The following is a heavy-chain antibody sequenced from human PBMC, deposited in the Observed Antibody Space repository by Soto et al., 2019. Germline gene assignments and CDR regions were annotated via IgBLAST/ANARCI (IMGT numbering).Heavy chain of an antibody. Sequence: EVQLLDSGGGLVPPGESLRLSCAASGFTITSSAMSWVRQAPGKGLEWVSTTGISGRTTYYADSVKGRFTVSRDDSKNTLDLQMSSLRAEDTAVYYCATVHNTSRSFDYWGQGTPVTVSS. D-gene: IGHD1-20*01. CDR2: TGISGRTT. CDR3: ATVHNTSRSFDY. CDR1: GFTITSSA. V-gene: IGHV3-23*01. J-gene: IGHJ4*02.